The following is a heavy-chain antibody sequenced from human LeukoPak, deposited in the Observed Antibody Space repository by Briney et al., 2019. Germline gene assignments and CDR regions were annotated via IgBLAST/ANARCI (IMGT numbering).Heavy chain of an antibody. Sequence: GRSLRLSCAASGFTFDDYAMHWLRQAPGKGLEWVSGVTWNSGDITYADSVKGRFTISRDNARNSLYLQMNSLRAEDTALYYCAKDQSSGIYYRLGVFDIWGQGTMVTVSS. CDR3: AKDQSSGIYYRLGVFDI. V-gene: IGHV3-9*01. CDR2: VTWNSGDI. J-gene: IGHJ3*02. D-gene: IGHD1-26*01. CDR1: GFTFDDYA.